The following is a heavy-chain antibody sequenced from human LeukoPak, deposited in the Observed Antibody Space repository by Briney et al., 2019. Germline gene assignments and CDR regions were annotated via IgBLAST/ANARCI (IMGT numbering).Heavy chain of an antibody. J-gene: IGHJ5*02. D-gene: IGHD2-21*02. Sequence: LGEPLKISCKGSGYSFTSYWIGWVCQMPGKGLEWMGIIYPGDSDTRYSPSFQGQVTISADKSISTAYLQWSSLKASDTAMYYCARRGGGDANWFDPWGQGTLVTVSS. CDR3: ARRGGGDANWFDP. CDR2: IYPGDSDT. CDR1: GYSFTSYW. V-gene: IGHV5-51*01.